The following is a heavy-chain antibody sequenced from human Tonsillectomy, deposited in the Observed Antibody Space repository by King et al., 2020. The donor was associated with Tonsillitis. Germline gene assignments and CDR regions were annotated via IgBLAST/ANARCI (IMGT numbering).Heavy chain of an antibody. CDR3: ARVKLCYYQLPMRACFDY. Sequence: VQLVESGGGLVQPGGSLRLSCAASGFTFSSYDMHWVRHATRKGLEWVSGIGTAGDTYYPGSVKGRFTISRENAKNSLYLRMNSLRAGDTTFYYCARVKLCYYQLPMRACFDYWGQGTLVTVSS. D-gene: IGHD2-2*01. J-gene: IGHJ4*02. V-gene: IGHV3-13*04. CDR1: GFTFSSYD. CDR2: IGTAGDT.